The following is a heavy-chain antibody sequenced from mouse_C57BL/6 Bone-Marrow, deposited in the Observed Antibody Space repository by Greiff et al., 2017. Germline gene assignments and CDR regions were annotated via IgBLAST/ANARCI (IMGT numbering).Heavy chain of an antibody. CDR3: ARDVVITTRYYYAMDY. V-gene: IGHV5-4*01. D-gene: IGHD2-4*01. CDR2: ISDGGSYT. CDR1: GFTFSSYA. J-gene: IGHJ4*01. Sequence: EVQGVESGGGLVKPGGSLKLSCAASGFTFSSYAMSWVRQTPEKRLEWVATISDGGSYTYYPDNVKGRFTISRDNAKNNLYLQMSHLKSEDTAMNYGARDVVITTRYYYAMDYWGQGTSVTVSS.